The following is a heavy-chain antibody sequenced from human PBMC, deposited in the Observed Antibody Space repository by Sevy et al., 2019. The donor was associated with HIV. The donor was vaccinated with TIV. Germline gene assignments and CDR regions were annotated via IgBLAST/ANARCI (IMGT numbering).Heavy chain of an antibody. CDR1: DGSISSTIYF. J-gene: IGHJ4*02. CDR3: SRSYFYDVTGYYRAGFFDN. V-gene: IGHV4-39*01. CDR2: IYYSGNT. Sequence: SETLSLTCSVSDGSISSTIYFWEWIRQPPGKGLEWIGNIYYSGNTEYNTSLKNRVTISLDTSKNQFSLTLRPVTAADTAVYYCSRSYFYDVTGYYRAGFFDNRGQGTLVTVSS. D-gene: IGHD3-9*01.